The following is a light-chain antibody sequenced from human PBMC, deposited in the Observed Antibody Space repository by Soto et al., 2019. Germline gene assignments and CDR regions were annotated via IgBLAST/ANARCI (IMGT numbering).Light chain of an antibody. V-gene: IGLV2-23*02. CDR1: SSDVGSYNL. CDR3: CSSVHTTTWV. CDR2: EVS. J-gene: IGLJ3*02. Sequence: QSALTQPASVSGSPGQSITISCTGTSSDVGSYNLVSWYQQHPGKAPKLMIYEVSKRPSGVSNRFSGSKSDNTASLTISGLQAEDEADYYCCSSVHTTTWVFGGGTKLTVL.